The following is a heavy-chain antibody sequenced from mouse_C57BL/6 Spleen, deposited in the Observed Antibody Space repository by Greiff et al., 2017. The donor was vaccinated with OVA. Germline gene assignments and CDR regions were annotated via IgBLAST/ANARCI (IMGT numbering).Heavy chain of an antibody. J-gene: IGHJ3*01. Sequence: EVKVVESGGGLVKPGGSLKLSCAASGFTFSDYGMHWVRQAPEKGLEWVAYISSGSSTIYYADTVKGRFTISRDNAKNTLFLQMTSLRSEDTAMYYCARDGYYVPFAYWGQGTLVTVSA. D-gene: IGHD2-3*01. CDR2: ISSGSSTI. V-gene: IGHV5-17*01. CDR1: GFTFSDYG. CDR3: ARDGYYVPFAY.